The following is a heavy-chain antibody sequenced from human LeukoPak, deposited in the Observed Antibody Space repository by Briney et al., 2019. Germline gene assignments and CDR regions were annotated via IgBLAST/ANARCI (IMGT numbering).Heavy chain of an antibody. CDR2: ISSSDGSI. Sequence: GGSLRLSCAASGFTFSSYEMNWVRQAPGRGLEWVSYISSSDGSIYYADSVKGRFTISRDNAKNSLYLQMDSLRAEDTAVYYCARSGGLDVWGQGTTVTVSS. CDR1: GFTFSSYE. J-gene: IGHJ6*02. V-gene: IGHV3-48*03. CDR3: ARSGGLDV.